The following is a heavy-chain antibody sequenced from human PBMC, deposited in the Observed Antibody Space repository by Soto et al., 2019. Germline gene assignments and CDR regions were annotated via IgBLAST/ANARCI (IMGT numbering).Heavy chain of an antibody. V-gene: IGHV3-30-3*01. CDR3: ARDLRDNYYYYGMDV. J-gene: IGHJ6*02. Sequence: GGSLRLSCAASGFTFSSYAMHWVRQAPGKGLEWVAVISYDGSNKYYADSVKGRFTISRDNSKNTLYLQMNSLRAEDTAVYYCARDLRDNYYYYGMDVWGQGTTVTVSS. CDR1: GFTFSSYA. CDR2: ISYDGSNK.